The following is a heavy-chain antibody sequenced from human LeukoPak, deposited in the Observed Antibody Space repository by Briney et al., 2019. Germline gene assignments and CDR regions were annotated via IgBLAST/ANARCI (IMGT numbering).Heavy chain of an antibody. D-gene: IGHD4/OR15-4a*01. J-gene: IGHJ4*02. CDR3: AKARGATYGTYYFDY. Sequence: GGSLRLSCAASGFTFSSYAMNWVRQAPGKGLEWVSISGSGGDTYYEASVKGRFTNSRDNSKNTLYLQMNSLRAEDTAVYYCAKARGATYGTYYFDYWGQRTLVTVSS. CDR2: ISGSGGDT. V-gene: IGHV3-23*01. CDR1: GFTFSSYA.